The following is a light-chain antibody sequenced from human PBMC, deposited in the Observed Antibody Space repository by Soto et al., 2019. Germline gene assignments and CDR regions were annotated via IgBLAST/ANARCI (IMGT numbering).Light chain of an antibody. J-gene: IGKJ1*01. Sequence: EIVLTQSPGTLSLSPRDRATLSCRASQSVSSSYLASYQQKPGQAPRHLIYGASSRAIGIPDRFSGSGSGTDFTLTISRLEPEDFAVYYCQQYGSSPWTFGQGTKVEIK. V-gene: IGKV3-20*01. CDR1: QSVSSSY. CDR3: QQYGSSPWT. CDR2: GAS.